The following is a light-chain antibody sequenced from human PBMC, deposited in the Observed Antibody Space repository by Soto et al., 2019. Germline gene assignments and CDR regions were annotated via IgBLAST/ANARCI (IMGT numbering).Light chain of an antibody. Sequence: SYELTQPPSVSVSPGQTARITCSGDALPKQYAYWYQQKPGQAPVLVIYKDSERPSGIPERFSGSSSGTTVTLTISGVQAEDEADYYCQSADSRGTYVGFGRGTKLTVL. V-gene: IGLV3-25*02. CDR1: ALPKQY. CDR3: QSADSRGTYVG. CDR2: KDS. J-gene: IGLJ2*01.